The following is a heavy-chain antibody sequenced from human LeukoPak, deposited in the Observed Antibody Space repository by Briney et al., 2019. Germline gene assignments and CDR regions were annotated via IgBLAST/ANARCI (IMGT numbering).Heavy chain of an antibody. CDR2: ISWNSGSI. CDR1: GFTFDDYA. Sequence: GRSLRLSCAASGFTFDDYAMHWVRQAPGEGLEWVSGISWNSGSIGYADSVKGRFTISRDNAKNSLYLQMNSLRAEDTALYYCAKDAPYAFDIWGQGTMVTVSS. V-gene: IGHV3-9*01. CDR3: AKDAPYAFDI. J-gene: IGHJ3*02.